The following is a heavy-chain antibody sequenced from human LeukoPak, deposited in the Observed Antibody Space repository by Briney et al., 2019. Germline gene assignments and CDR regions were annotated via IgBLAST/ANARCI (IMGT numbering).Heavy chain of an antibody. CDR2: ISSSSSYI. V-gene: IGHV3-21*01. D-gene: IGHD2-2*01. J-gene: IGHJ1*01. CDR1: GFTFSSYS. Sequence: SGGSLRLSCAASGFTFSSYSMNWVRQAPGKGLEWVSSISSSSSYIYYADSVKGRFTISRDNAKNSLYLQMNSLRAEDTAVYYCARAPGGYCSSTSCSYFQHWGQGTLVTVSS. CDR3: ARAPGGYCSSTSCSYFQH.